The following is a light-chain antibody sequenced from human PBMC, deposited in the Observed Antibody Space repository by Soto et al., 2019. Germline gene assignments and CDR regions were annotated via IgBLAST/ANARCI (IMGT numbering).Light chain of an antibody. CDR2: DVS. Sequence: QSALTQPDSVSGSLGQSITISCTGTSSDVGGYNYVSWYQQHPGKAPKLMIYDVSYRPSGVSNRFPGSKSGNTASLTISGLQAEDEADYYCSSYTSSSTLVFGGGTKLTVL. CDR1: SSDVGGYNY. CDR3: SSYTSSSTLV. J-gene: IGLJ2*01. V-gene: IGLV2-14*01.